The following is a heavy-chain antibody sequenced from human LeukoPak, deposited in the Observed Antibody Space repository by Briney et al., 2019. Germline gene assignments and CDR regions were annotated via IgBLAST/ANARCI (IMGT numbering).Heavy chain of an antibody. CDR2: ISNGGGST. D-gene: IGHD4-17*01. CDR1: GFTFSNYA. J-gene: IGHJ1*01. CDR3: AKKAEGYGDSVTQH. Sequence: GGSLRLSCAASGFTFSNYAMSWVRQAPGKGLEWVSVISNGGGSTYYADSVKGRFTISRDNSKNTLYLQMNSLRVGDTALYYCAKKAEGYGDSVTQHWGQGTLVTVSS. V-gene: IGHV3-23*01.